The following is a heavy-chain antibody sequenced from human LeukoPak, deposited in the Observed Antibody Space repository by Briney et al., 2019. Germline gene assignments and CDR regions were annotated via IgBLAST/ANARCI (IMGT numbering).Heavy chain of an antibody. Sequence: GGSLRLSCAASGFTFSSYAMHWVRQAPGKGLEWVAVISYDGSNKYYADSVKGRFTISRDNSKNTLYLQMNSLRAEDTAVYCCARAFRGYSYGPNPFDYWGQGTLVTVSS. CDR1: GFTFSSYA. J-gene: IGHJ4*02. V-gene: IGHV3-30-3*01. D-gene: IGHD5-18*01. CDR3: ARAFRGYSYGPNPFDY. CDR2: ISYDGSNK.